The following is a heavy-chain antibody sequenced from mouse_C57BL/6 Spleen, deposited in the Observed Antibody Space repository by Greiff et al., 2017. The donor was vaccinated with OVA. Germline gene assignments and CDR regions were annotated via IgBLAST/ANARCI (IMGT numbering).Heavy chain of an antibody. Sequence: QVQLKESGPGLVQPSQSLSITCTVSGFSLTSYGVHWVRQSPGKGLEWLGVIWSGGSTDYNAAFISRLSISKDNSKSQVFFKMNSLQADDTAIYYCARNSDYGNYDWYFDVWGTGTTVTVSS. CDR3: ARNSDYGNYDWYFDV. V-gene: IGHV2-2*01. J-gene: IGHJ1*03. CDR1: GFSLTSYG. D-gene: IGHD2-1*01. CDR2: IWSGGST.